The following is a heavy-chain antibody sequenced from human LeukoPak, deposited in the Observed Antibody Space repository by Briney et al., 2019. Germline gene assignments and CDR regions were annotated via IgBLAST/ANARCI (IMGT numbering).Heavy chain of an antibody. CDR1: GYSFCSYA. J-gene: IGHJ4*02. CDR3: ATGPNGDEAFDY. V-gene: IGHV1-18*01. CDR2: ISAFSGDT. Sequence: ASVKVSCKPSGYSFCSYALIWVPPALGQGREWMGWISAFSGDTHYEQKLQGRVTLTTDTSTSTVYMVMRSLRADDTAVYFCATGPNGDEAFDYWGQGPLVAVSS. D-gene: IGHD4-17*01.